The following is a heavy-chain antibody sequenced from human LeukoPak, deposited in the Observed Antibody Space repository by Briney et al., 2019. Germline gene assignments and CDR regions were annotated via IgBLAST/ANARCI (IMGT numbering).Heavy chain of an antibody. V-gene: IGHV4-59*08. CDR3: ARQKWDRLTYYYYGMDV. CDR2: MFYSGTT. D-gene: IGHD1-26*01. CDR1: GGSISNYY. J-gene: IGHJ6*02. Sequence: PSETLSLTCIASGGSISNYYWTWIRQPPGKGLEWIGCMFYSGTTYYNPSLKSRATISLDTSRNQFSLQLSSVTAADTAEYYCARQKWDRLTYYYYGMDVWGQGTTVTVSS.